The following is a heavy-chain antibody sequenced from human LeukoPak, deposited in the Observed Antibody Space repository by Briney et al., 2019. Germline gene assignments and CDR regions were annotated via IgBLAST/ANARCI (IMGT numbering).Heavy chain of an antibody. Sequence: ASVKVSCKASGGTFSSYAISWVRQAPGQGLEWMGGIIPIFGTANYAQKFQGRVTITADKSTSTAYMELSSLRSEDTAVYYCALYYYGSGSPGFLSLDYYYYMDVWGKGTTVTISS. CDR1: GGTFSSYA. J-gene: IGHJ6*03. V-gene: IGHV1-69*06. CDR3: ALYYYGSGSPGFLSLDYYYYMDV. D-gene: IGHD3-10*01. CDR2: IIPIFGTA.